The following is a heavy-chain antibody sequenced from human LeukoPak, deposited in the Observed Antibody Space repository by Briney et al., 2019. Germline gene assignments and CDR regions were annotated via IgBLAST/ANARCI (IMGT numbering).Heavy chain of an antibody. CDR3: AKDLKSMVRGACMDA. J-gene: IGHJ6*02. V-gene: IGHV3-30*18. D-gene: IGHD3-10*01. CDR1: GFPFSSYG. CDR2: ITYDGYYK. Sequence: GSLSLSCAASGFPFSSYGMHWVRQAPGKGLEWVAVITYDGYYKYYADSVKGRFTISSDNSKNTLFLQMNSLRAEDTAVYYCAKDLKSMVRGACMDAWGQGTTVTVSS.